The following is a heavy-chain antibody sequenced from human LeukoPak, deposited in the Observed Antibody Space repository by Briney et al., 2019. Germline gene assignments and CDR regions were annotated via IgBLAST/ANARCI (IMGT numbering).Heavy chain of an antibody. D-gene: IGHD4-17*01. J-gene: IGHJ4*02. CDR1: GFTFRSYP. CDR3: AVEKRSTTAYDY. Sequence: GGSLRLSCAASGFTFRSYPMTWVRQAPGKWLEWVSAISGSGDSTYYADSVKGRFTISRDNSRNTLYLQMNSLRADDTAMYYCAVEKRSTTAYDYWGQGTLVTVSS. V-gene: IGHV3-23*01. CDR2: ISGSGDST.